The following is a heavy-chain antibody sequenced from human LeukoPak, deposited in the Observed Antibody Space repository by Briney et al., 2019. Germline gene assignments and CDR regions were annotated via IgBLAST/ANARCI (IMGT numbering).Heavy chain of an antibody. CDR1: GDSISSGDYY. CDR3: ARLGRWLRY. J-gene: IGHJ4*02. D-gene: IGHD3-22*01. CDR2: ISSSGST. Sequence: KSSETLSLTCTVSGDSISSGDYYWSWIRQPAGKGLEWIGRISSSGSTNYNPSLKSRVTISVDTSKNQFSLKLSSVTAADTAVYYCARLGRWLRYWGQGTLVTVSS. V-gene: IGHV4-61*02.